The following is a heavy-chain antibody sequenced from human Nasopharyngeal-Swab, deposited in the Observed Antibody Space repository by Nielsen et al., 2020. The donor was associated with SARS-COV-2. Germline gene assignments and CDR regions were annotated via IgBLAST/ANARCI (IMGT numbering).Heavy chain of an antibody. CDR3: ARDRDWAFDV. CDR1: GFIFSDYS. D-gene: IGHD2-21*01. Sequence: GGSLRLSCAASGFIFSDYSINWVRQAPGKGLEWISYIRSSNVIYYADSVKGRFTISRDHAKNSLYLQMSSLRVEDTAVYYCARDRDWAFDVWGQGAVVTVSS. V-gene: IGHV3-69-1*01. CDR2: IRSSNVI. J-gene: IGHJ3*01.